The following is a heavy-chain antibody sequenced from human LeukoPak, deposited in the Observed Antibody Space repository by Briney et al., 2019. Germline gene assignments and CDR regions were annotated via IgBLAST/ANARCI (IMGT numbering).Heavy chain of an antibody. V-gene: IGHV3-21*04. Sequence: PGGSLRLSCAASGFTFNNYNMNWVRQAPGRALEWVSSITSSGAYIFYADSVKGRFTISRDNAKNSLYLQMNSLRAEDTAVYYCARDTVVVPYYYYYMDVWGKGTTVTISS. CDR1: GFTFNNYN. J-gene: IGHJ6*03. CDR2: ITSSGAYI. CDR3: ARDTVVVPYYYYYMDV. D-gene: IGHD2-21*01.